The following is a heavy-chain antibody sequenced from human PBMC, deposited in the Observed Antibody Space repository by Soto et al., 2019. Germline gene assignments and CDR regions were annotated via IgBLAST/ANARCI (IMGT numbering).Heavy chain of an antibody. D-gene: IGHD6-13*01. CDR3: ARRGPGTHFDY. CDR1: GFTFSSYA. CDR2: ISGSGGST. J-gene: IGHJ4*02. Sequence: EVQLLDSGGGLVQPGGSLRLSCAASGFTFSSYAMNWVRQAPGKGLEWVSVISGSGGSTYYADSVKGRFTISRDNSKNTLYLQMNSLTAEDPAVYYCARRGPGTHFDYWGQGALVTVSS. V-gene: IGHV3-23*01.